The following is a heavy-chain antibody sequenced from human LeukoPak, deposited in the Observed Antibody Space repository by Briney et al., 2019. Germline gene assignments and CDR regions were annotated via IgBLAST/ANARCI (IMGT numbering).Heavy chain of an antibody. V-gene: IGHV3-7*01. CDR3: AREGRAARQTYYYYYMDV. Sequence: GGSLRLSCAATGFTYSSYWMSWVRQAPGKGLEWVANIKQDGSEKYYVDSVQGRFTISRDNAKNSLYLQMNSLRAEDTAVYYCAREGRAARQTYYYYYMDVWGKGTTVTVSS. CDR1: GFTYSSYW. D-gene: IGHD6-6*01. J-gene: IGHJ6*03. CDR2: IKQDGSEK.